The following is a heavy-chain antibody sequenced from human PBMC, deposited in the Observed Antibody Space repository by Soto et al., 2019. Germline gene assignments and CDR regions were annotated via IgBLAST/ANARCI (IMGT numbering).Heavy chain of an antibody. Sequence: GGSLRLSCAASGFTFSDYYMSWIRQAPGKGLEWVSYISSTSRYTNYADSVKGRFTISRDNSKNTLYLQMNSLRAEDTAVYYCARGTYYYDSSGYYGGDAFDIWGQGTMVTVSS. CDR3: ARGTYYYDSSGYYGGDAFDI. D-gene: IGHD3-22*01. CDR2: ISSTSRYT. V-gene: IGHV3-11*06. J-gene: IGHJ3*02. CDR1: GFTFSDYY.